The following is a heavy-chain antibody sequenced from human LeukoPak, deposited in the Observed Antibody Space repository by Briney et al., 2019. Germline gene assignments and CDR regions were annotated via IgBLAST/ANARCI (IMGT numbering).Heavy chain of an antibody. CDR1: GFTFSSYG. V-gene: IGHV3-48*04. J-gene: IGHJ4*02. CDR2: ISSSGNTT. Sequence: GGTLRLSCAASGFTFSSYGMSWIRQAPGKGLEWVSYISSSGNTTYNADSVKGRFSITRDNAKNSLYLQMNSLRAEDTAVYYCARDGGSAWFLDYWGQGTLVTVSS. CDR3: ARDGGSAWFLDY. D-gene: IGHD6-19*01.